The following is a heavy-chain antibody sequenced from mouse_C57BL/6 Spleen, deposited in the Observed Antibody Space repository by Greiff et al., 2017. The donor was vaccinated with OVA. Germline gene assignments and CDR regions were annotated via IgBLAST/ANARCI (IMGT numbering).Heavy chain of an antibody. Sequence: QVQLQQSGAELVRPGASVTLSCKASGYTFTDYEMHWVKQTPVHGLEWIGAIDPETGGTAYNQKFKGKAILTADKSSSTAYMELRSLTSEDSAVYYCTRAMMVTFAWFAYWGQGTLVTVSA. V-gene: IGHV1-15*01. CDR3: TRAMMVTFAWFAY. D-gene: IGHD2-3*01. CDR2: IDPETGGT. J-gene: IGHJ3*01. CDR1: GYTFTDYE.